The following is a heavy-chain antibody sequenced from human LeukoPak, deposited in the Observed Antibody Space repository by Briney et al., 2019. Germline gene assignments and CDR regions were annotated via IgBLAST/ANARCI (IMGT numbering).Heavy chain of an antibody. J-gene: IGHJ5*02. CDR1: GYTFTSYD. CDR2: MNPNSGNT. V-gene: IGHV1-8*01. D-gene: IGHD4-23*01. CDR3: ARDNSVEDTAWWFDP. Sequence: ASVKVSCKASGYTFTSYDINWVRQATGQGLEWMGWMNPNSGNTGYAQKFQGRVTVTRNTSISTAYMELSSLRSEDTAVYYCARDNSVEDTAWWFDPWGQGTLVTVSS.